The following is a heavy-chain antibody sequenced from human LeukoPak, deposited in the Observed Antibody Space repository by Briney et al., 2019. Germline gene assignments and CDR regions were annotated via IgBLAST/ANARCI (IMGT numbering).Heavy chain of an antibody. CDR2: INHRGST. CDR1: GGSFSGYY. V-gene: IGHV4-34*01. J-gene: IGHJ4*02. Sequence: SETLSLTCAVYGGSFSGYYWNWIRQPPGKGLEWIGEINHRGSTNYNPSLKSGVSISVDTSKNQFSLKLSSVTAADTAVYYCARGRTTYDYVWGSYRPPDYWGQGTLVTVSS. CDR3: ARGRTTYDYVWGSYRPPDY. D-gene: IGHD3-16*02.